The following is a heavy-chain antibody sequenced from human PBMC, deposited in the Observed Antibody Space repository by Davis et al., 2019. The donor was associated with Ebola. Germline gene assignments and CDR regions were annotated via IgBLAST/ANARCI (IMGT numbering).Heavy chain of an antibody. V-gene: IGHV3-23*01. CDR1: GFTFSSFA. CDR2: ISGSGGST. J-gene: IGHJ6*02. D-gene: IGHD3-10*01. Sequence: GESLKISCAASGFTFSSFAMSWVRQAPGKGLEWVSGISGSGGSTYYADSVKGRFTISRDNAKNSLYLQMNSLRAEDTAVYYCARRGLLWFGELPSYGMDVWGQGTTVTVSS. CDR3: ARRGLLWFGELPSYGMDV.